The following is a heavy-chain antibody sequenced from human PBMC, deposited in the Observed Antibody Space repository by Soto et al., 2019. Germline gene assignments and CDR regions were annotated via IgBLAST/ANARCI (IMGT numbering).Heavy chain of an antibody. J-gene: IGHJ4*02. CDR1: GGTFSSYA. D-gene: IGHD3-9*01. V-gene: IGHV1-69*12. CDR2: IIPIFGTA. CDR3: ARKPYYDIFTGYRKEYYFDY. Sequence: QVQLVQSGAEVKKPGSSVKISCKASGGTFSSYAISWVRQAPGQGLEWMRGIIPIFGTANYAQKFQGRVTITADESTSTAYMELSSLRSEDTAVYYCARKPYYDIFTGYRKEYYFDYWGQGTLATVSS.